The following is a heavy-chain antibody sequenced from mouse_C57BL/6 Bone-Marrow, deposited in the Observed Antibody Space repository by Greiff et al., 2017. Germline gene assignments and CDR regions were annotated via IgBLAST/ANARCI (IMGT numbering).Heavy chain of an antibody. Sequence: QVQLQQSGPELVKPGASVKLSCKASGYTFTSYDINWVKQRPGQGLEWIGWIYPRDGSTKYNEKFKGKATLTVDTSSSTAYMELHSLTSEDSAVYCCERLEFDGGSGDWYFDVWGTGTTVTVSS. CDR2: IYPRDGST. CDR3: ERLEFDGGSGDWYFDV. V-gene: IGHV1-85*01. D-gene: IGHD1-1*02. CDR1: GYTFTSYD. J-gene: IGHJ1*03.